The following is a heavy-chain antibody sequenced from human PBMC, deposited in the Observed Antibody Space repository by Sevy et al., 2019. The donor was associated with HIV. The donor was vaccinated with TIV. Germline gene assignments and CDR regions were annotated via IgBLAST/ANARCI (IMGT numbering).Heavy chain of an antibody. CDR3: ARGGGAVDHGMDV. V-gene: IGHV1-69*13. Sequence: SVKVSCKASGGTFSSYDINWVRQAPGQGLEWMGQIIPIFGTASYAQNFQGRVTITADESTNIAYMDLSSLKSEDTAVYYCARGGGAVDHGMDVWGQGTTVTDSS. CDR1: GGTFSSYD. CDR2: IIPIFGTA. J-gene: IGHJ6*02. D-gene: IGHD2-21*01.